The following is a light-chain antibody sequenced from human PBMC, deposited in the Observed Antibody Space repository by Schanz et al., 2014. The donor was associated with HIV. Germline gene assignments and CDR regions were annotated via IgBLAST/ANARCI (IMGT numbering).Light chain of an antibody. CDR3: QQYDNWPLT. V-gene: IGKV3-20*01. CDR1: QSVSSSY. J-gene: IGKJ4*01. CDR2: GAS. Sequence: EIVLTQSPGTLSLSPGERATLSCRASQSVSSSYLAWYQQKPGQAPRLLIYGASSRATGIPDRFRGSGSGTDFTLTISRLEPEDFAIYFCQQYDNWPLTFGGGTKVEFE.